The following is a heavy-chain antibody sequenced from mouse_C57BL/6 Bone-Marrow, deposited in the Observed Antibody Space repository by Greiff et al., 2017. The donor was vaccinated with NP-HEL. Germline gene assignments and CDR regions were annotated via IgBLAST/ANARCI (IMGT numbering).Heavy chain of an antibody. J-gene: IGHJ4*01. V-gene: IGHV14-4*01. CDR3: TTGGSSPYAMDY. CDR1: GFNIKDDY. Sequence: EVMLVESGAELVRPGASVKLSCTVSGFNIKDDYMHWVKQRPEQGLEWIGWIDPENGDTEYASKFQGKATITADTSSNTAYLQLSSLTSDDTAVYYCTTGGSSPYAMDYWGQGTSVTVSS. CDR2: IDPENGDT. D-gene: IGHD1-1*01.